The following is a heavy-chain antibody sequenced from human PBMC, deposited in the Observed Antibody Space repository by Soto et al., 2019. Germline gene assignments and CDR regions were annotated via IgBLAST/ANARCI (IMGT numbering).Heavy chain of an antibody. CDR3: ARDIGSYAYGEGY. D-gene: IGHD3-10*01. Sequence: PSETLSLTCSVSGGSINSYWWSWIRQPAGKGLEWIGRVYSSGTTDYNPSLNSRATLSVETSKNQFSLKLSSVTAADTAVYYCARDIGSYAYGEGYWGQGXQVTVCS. V-gene: IGHV4-4*07. CDR2: VYSSGTT. J-gene: IGHJ4*02. CDR1: GGSINSYW.